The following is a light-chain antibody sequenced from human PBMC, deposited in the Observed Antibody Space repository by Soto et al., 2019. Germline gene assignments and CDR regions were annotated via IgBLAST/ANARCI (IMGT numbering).Light chain of an antibody. CDR3: WDSRSDHYV. Sequence: QSVLTQPASVSGAPGQTVSISCTGTSTNIGAGYGVHWYQQRPGTAPKLLIVGNTIRPSGVPDRFSASTSGTSASLAITGLQAEADYFCQVWDSRSDHYVFGPGTKVTVL. V-gene: IGLV1-40*01. J-gene: IGLJ1*01. CDR1: STNIGAGYG. CDR2: GNT.